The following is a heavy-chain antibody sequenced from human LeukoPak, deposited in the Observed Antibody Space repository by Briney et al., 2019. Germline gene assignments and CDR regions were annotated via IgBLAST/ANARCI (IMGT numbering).Heavy chain of an antibody. V-gene: IGHV1-46*01. Sequence: GASVKVSCKASGYTFTSYGISWVRQAPGQGLEWMGIINPSGGSTSYAQKFQGRVTMTRDTSTSTVYMELSSLRSEDTAVYYCARAEDIVVVPAAPPAGKFDPWGQGTLVTVSS. CDR1: GYTFTSYG. CDR3: ARAEDIVVVPAAPPAGKFDP. D-gene: IGHD2-2*01. CDR2: INPSGGST. J-gene: IGHJ5*02.